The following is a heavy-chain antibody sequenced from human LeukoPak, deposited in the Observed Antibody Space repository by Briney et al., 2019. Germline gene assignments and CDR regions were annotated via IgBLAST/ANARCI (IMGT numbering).Heavy chain of an antibody. J-gene: IGHJ4*02. D-gene: IGHD5-18*01. Sequence: SETLSLTCAVYGGSFSGYYWSWIRQPPGKGLEWIGEINHSGSTNYNPSLKSRVTISVDTSKNQFSLKLSSVTAADTAVYYCARGGGYSYGSEASFDYWGQGTLVTVPS. CDR3: ARGGGYSYGSEASFDY. V-gene: IGHV4-34*01. CDR1: GGSFSGYY. CDR2: INHSGST.